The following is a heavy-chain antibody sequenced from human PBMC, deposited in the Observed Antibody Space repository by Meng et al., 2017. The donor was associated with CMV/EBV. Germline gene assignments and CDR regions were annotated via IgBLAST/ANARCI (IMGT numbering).Heavy chain of an antibody. V-gene: IGHV3-23*01. CDR2: ISGSGGST. Sequence: GGSLRLSCAASGFTFSSYAMSWVRQAPGKGLKWVSAISGSGGSTYYADSVKGRFTISRDNSKNTLYLQMNSLRAEDTAVYYCAKDLGVYSSSSIDYWGQGTLVTVSS. D-gene: IGHD6-6*01. CDR3: AKDLGVYSSSSIDY. CDR1: GFTFSSYA. J-gene: IGHJ4*02.